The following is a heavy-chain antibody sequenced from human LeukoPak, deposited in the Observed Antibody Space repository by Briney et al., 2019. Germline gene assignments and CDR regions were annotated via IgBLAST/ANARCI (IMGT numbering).Heavy chain of an antibody. J-gene: IGHJ4*02. Sequence: GASVKVSCKASGGTFSSYTISWVRQAPGQGLEWMVRIIPILCIANYAQKFQGRVTITADKCTSTAYMELSSLRSEDTAVYYCARYLYYYGSGSYYGHANFDYWGQGTLVTVSS. CDR2: IIPILCIA. D-gene: IGHD3-10*01. V-gene: IGHV1-69*02. CDR3: ARYLYYYGSGSYYGHANFDY. CDR1: GGTFSSYT.